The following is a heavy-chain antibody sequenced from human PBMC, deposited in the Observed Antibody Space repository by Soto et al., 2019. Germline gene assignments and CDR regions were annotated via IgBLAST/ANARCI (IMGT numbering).Heavy chain of an antibody. D-gene: IGHD3-9*01. CDR1: GFTFSSYA. CDR3: ARDRRYFDWSGRFDY. J-gene: IGHJ4*02. CDR2: ISYDGSNK. Sequence: GGSLRLSCAASGFTFSSYAMYWVRRAPGKGLEWVAVISYDGSNKYYADSVKGRFTISRDNSKNTLYLQMNSLRAEDTAVYYCARDRRYFDWSGRFDYWGQGTLVTVSS. V-gene: IGHV3-30-3*01.